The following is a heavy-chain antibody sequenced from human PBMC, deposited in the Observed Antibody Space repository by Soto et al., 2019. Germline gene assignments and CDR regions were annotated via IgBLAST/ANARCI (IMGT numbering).Heavy chain of an antibody. Sequence: QVQLVQCGAEVKKPGASVKVSCKASGYTLLSYGISWVRQAPGQGLEWMGWINTYNNKTNYAQKLQGRVTMTTDTTTSTAYMELRSLRSDDAAVYYCAHVYCSGGSCFPNWFDPWGQGTLVTVSS. CDR1: GYTLLSYG. CDR2: INTYNNKT. J-gene: IGHJ5*02. D-gene: IGHD2-15*01. V-gene: IGHV1-18*04. CDR3: AHVYCSGGSCFPNWFDP.